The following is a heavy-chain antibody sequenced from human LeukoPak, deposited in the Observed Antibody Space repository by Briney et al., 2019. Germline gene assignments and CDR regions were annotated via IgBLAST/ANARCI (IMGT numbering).Heavy chain of an antibody. J-gene: IGHJ2*01. CDR1: GFTFSSYW. Sequence: QAGGSLRLSCAASGFTFSSYWMHWVCQAPGKGLVWVSRINDHGSSTTYADSVKGRFTISRDNAKNTLYLQMNSLRAEDTAVYYCARAPPGLYCRSASCYLSGDWFFDLWGRGTLVTVSS. CDR3: ARAPPGLYCRSASCYLSGDWFFDL. CDR2: INDHGSST. V-gene: IGHV3-74*01. D-gene: IGHD2-15*01.